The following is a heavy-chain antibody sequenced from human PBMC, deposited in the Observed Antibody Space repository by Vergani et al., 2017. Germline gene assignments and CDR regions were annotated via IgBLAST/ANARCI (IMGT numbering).Heavy chain of an antibody. CDR2: INHSGST. J-gene: IGHJ6*02. V-gene: IGHV4-34*01. CDR3: AREDNIVVLPAAPRHYYGMDV. CDR1: GGSFSGYY. Sequence: QVQLQQWGAGLLKPSETLSLTCAVYGGSFSGYYWSWIRQPPGKGLEWIGEINHSGSTNYNPSLKSRVTISVDTSKNKLSLKLSSVTAADTAVYYCAREDNIVVLPAAPRHYYGMDVWGQGTTVTVSS. D-gene: IGHD2-2*01.